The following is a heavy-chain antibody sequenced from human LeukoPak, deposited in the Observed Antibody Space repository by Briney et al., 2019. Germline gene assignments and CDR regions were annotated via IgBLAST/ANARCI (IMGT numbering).Heavy chain of an antibody. D-gene: IGHD1-26*01. CDR2: MSSTGGTI. Sequence: PGGSLRLSCAASVFSFSSYEMNWVRQAPGKGLEWVSYMSSTGGTIYYADSVKGRFTIPRDNRKNSLYLQMNNLRAEDAAVYYCARGRTGSYFGRFDYWGQGTLVTVSS. CDR3: ARGRTGSYFGRFDY. V-gene: IGHV3-48*03. J-gene: IGHJ4*02. CDR1: VFSFSSYE.